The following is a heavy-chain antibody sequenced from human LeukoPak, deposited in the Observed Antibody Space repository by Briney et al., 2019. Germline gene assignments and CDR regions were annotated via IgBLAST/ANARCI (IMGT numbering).Heavy chain of an antibody. CDR2: IHPRSGET. J-gene: IGHJ4*02. D-gene: IGHD3-10*01. CDR1: GYSFTAFY. Sequence: ASVTVSCTASGYSFTAFYIHWVRQAPGQGLEWMGWIHPRSGETNYAYKFRGRVTMTRDTSISTAYMDLGSLGSDDTAVYYCAREGEYGTGSYYRGCFDYWGQGTLVTVSS. CDR3: AREGEYGTGSYYRGCFDY. V-gene: IGHV1-2*02.